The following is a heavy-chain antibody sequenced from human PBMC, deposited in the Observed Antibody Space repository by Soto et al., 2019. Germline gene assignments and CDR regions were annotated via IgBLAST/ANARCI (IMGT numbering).Heavy chain of an antibody. CDR3: ARDFLFGAGPFDY. J-gene: IGHJ4*02. CDR1: GGSISSGGYS. D-gene: IGHD3-16*01. Sequence: PSETLSLTCAVSGGSISSGGYSWSWIRQPPGKGLEWIGYIYHSGSTYYNPSLKSRVTISVDRSKNQFSLKLSSVTAADTAVYYCARDFLFGAGPFDYWGQGTLVTVSS. V-gene: IGHV4-30-2*01. CDR2: IYHSGST.